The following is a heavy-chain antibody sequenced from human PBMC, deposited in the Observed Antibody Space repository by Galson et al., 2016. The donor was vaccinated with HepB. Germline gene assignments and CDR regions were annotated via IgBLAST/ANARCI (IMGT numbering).Heavy chain of an antibody. CDR2: IYWADGK. Sequence: PALVKPTQTLTLSCTFSGFSLNSSGLGVGWIRQPPRKALEWLALIYWADGKRYSPSLNRRLSITKDTSENLVVLTMTDMDPVDTATYYCARVPDYNSVWGGFDYWGQGTLVTVSS. J-gene: IGHJ4*02. V-gene: IGHV2-5*02. CDR1: GFSLNSSGLG. CDR3: ARVPDYNSVWGGFDY. D-gene: IGHD3-16*01.